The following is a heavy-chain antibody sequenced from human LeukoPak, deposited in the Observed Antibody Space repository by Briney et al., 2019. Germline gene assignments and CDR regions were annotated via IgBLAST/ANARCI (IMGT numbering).Heavy chain of an antibody. Sequence: SETLSLTCSVSDGSINSYYWNWIRRPPGKGLEWIGYIYYNGNTNYSPSLKSRVTMSVDTSKNLFSLKVSSVTAADTAVYYCARGRSNYYGMDVWGQGTLVTVS. V-gene: IGHV4-59*01. J-gene: IGHJ6*02. CDR1: DGSINSYY. CDR2: IYYNGNT. CDR3: ARGRSNYYGMDV. D-gene: IGHD1-26*01.